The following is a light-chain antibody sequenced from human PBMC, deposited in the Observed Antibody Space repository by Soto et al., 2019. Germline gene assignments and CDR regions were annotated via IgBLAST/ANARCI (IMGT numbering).Light chain of an antibody. V-gene: IGKV3-20*01. CDR2: ATS. J-gene: IGKJ2*01. Sequence: EIVLTQSPGTLSLSPGERATLSCRASQSVSRSYLAWYQQNPGQPPSLLIYATSSRATGSADRFSGSGSGTGCTRTVSRLEPEDFAVYYCQQYGSSPYTFGQGTKLEIK. CDR3: QQYGSSPYT. CDR1: QSVSRSY.